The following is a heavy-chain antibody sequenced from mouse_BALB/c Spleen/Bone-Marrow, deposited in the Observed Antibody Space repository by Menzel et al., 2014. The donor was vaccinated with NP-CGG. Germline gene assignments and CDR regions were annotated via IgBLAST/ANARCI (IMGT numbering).Heavy chain of an antibody. V-gene: IGHV5-6-2*01. CDR2: INSNGGST. D-gene: IGHD2-14*01. J-gene: IGHJ2*01. CDR1: GFTFSSYY. CDR3: ARQGYPYFDY. Sequence: EVKLMESGGGLVKLGGSLKLSCAASGFTFSSYYMSWVRRTPEKRLELVAAINSNGGSTYYPDTVKGRFTISRDNAKNTLYLQMSSLKSEDTALYYCARQGYPYFDYWGQGTTLTVSS.